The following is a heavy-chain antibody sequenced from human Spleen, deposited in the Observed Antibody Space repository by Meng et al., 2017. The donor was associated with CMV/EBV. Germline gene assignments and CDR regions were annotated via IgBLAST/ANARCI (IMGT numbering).Heavy chain of an antibody. D-gene: IGHD3-3*01. Sequence: SETLSLTCTVSGGSISSGDYYWSWICQPPGKGLEWIGYIYNSGNAYYNPPLKSRVTISLDTSKNRFSLNLSSVTAADTAVYYCAREHYSGYYTGGMDVWGQGTTVTVSS. CDR1: GGSISSGDYY. CDR3: AREHYSGYYTGGMDV. V-gene: IGHV4-30-4*08. CDR2: IYNSGNA. J-gene: IGHJ6*02.